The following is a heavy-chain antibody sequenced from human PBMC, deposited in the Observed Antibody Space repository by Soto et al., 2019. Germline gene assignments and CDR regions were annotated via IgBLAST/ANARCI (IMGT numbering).Heavy chain of an antibody. V-gene: IGHV3-53*04. CDR2: IYSGGST. D-gene: IGHD1-26*01. Sequence: LSLTCAASGFTVSSNYMSWVRQAPGKGLEWVSVIYSGGSTYYADSVKGRFTISRHNSKNTLYLQMNSLRAEDTAVYYCASTVISGSYDYWGQGTLVTVSS. CDR3: ASTVISGSYDY. CDR1: GFTVSSNY. J-gene: IGHJ4*02.